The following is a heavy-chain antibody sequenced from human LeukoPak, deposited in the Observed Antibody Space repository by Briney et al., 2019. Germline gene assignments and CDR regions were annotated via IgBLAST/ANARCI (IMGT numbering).Heavy chain of an antibody. CDR1: GFTFSSYE. D-gene: IGHD3-22*01. CDR2: ISSSGSTI. J-gene: IGHJ6*03. Sequence: GGSLRLSCAASGFTFSSYEMNWVRQAPGKGLEWVSYISSSGSTIYYADSVKGRFTISRDSAKNSLYLQMNSLRAEDTALYYCATYYDSNGKNYYYFMDVWGKGTTVTVSS. CDR3: ATYYDSNGKNYYYFMDV. V-gene: IGHV3-48*03.